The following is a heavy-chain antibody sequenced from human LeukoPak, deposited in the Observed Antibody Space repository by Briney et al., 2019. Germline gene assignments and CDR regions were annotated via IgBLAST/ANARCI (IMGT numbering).Heavy chain of an antibody. J-gene: IGHJ4*02. CDR2: INHSGST. CDR1: GGSFSGYY. Sequence: SETLSLTCAVYGGSFSGYYWSWIRQPPGKGLEWIGEINHSGSTNYNPSLKSRVTISVDTSKNQFSLKLSSVTAAGTAVYYCARDGSSGGGVVVPAAIPYYFDYWGQGTLVTVSS. V-gene: IGHV4-34*01. D-gene: IGHD2-2*02. CDR3: ARDGSSGGGVVVPAAIPYYFDY.